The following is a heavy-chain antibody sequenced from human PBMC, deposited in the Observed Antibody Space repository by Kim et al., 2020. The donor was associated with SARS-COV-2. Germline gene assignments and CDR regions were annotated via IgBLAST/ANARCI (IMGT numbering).Heavy chain of an antibody. CDR1: GFTFSSYG. D-gene: IGHD3-16*01. J-gene: IGHJ3*02. CDR2: IWYDGSNK. V-gene: IGHV3-33*01. CDR3: ARGIRLGAGAAFDI. Sequence: GGSLRLSCAASGFTFSSYGMHWVRQAPGKGLEWVAVIWYDGSNKYYADSVKGRFTISRDNSKNTLYLQMNSLRAEDTAVYYCARGIRLGAGAAFDIWGQGTMVTVSS.